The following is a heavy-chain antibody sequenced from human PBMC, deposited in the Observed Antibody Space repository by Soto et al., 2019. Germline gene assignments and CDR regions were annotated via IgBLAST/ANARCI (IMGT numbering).Heavy chain of an antibody. CDR3: ATGNVCEFLLDY. Sequence: LSLTCTVSGASVNSGGYYWSWIRQLPGKGLEWIGYVYFSGNTYYNPSHESRVTISLDTTQNQFSLRLRSVTAADTAVYYCATGNVCEFLLDYWGEGTLVTVSS. CDR2: VYFSGNT. J-gene: IGHJ4*02. D-gene: IGHD2-8*01. CDR1: GASVNSGGYY. V-gene: IGHV4-31*03.